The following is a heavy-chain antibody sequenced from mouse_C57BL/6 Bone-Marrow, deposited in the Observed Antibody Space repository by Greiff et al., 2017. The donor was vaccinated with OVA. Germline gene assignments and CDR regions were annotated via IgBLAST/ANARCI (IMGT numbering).Heavy chain of an antibody. V-gene: IGHV1-15*01. Sequence: VKLMESGAELVRPGASVTLSCKASGYTFTDYEMHWVKQTPVHGLEWIGAIDPETGGTAYNQKFKGKAILTADKSSSTAYMELRSLTSEDSAVYYCTRWLLDYYAMDYWGQGTSVTVSS. CDR2: IDPETGGT. J-gene: IGHJ4*01. CDR1: GYTFTDYE. D-gene: IGHD2-3*01. CDR3: TRWLLDYYAMDY.